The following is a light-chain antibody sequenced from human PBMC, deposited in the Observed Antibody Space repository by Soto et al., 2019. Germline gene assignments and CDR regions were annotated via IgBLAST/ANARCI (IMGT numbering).Light chain of an antibody. Sequence: QSALTQPRSVSGSPGQSVTISCTGTSSDVGGYNYVSWYQQHPGKAPKLMIYDVSKRPSGVPDRFSGSKSGNTASLTISGLQDDDEADYYCCSYAGSYSYVFGTGTKVTVL. CDR1: SSDVGGYNY. V-gene: IGLV2-11*01. J-gene: IGLJ1*01. CDR2: DVS. CDR3: CSYAGSYSYV.